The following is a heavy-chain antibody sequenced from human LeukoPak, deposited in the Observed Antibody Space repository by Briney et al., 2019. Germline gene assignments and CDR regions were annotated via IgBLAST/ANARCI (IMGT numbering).Heavy chain of an antibody. D-gene: IGHD3-10*01. CDR1: GGSISSYY. J-gene: IGHJ4*02. CDR2: IYYSGST. Sequence: SETLSLTCTVSGGSISSYYWSWIRQPPGKGLEWVGNIYYSGSTNYNPSLKSRVTISVDTSKNQFSLKLTSVTAADTAVYYCAREPYTVRGFDQWGQGTLVTVSS. CDR3: AREPYTVRGFDQ. V-gene: IGHV4-59*12.